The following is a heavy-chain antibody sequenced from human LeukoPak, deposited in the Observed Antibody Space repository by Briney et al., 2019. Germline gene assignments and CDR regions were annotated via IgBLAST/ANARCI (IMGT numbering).Heavy chain of an antibody. D-gene: IGHD5-24*01. J-gene: IGHJ4*02. CDR2: IKHDGSEK. CDR1: GFIFTNYF. Sequence: GGSLRLSCAASGFIFTNYFMSWVCQAPGKGLEWVASIKHDGSEKYYVDSVRGRFTISRDNTMNSLYLQMNSLRAEDTAIYYCTRVGYIDEGIDYWGQGTLVTVSS. V-gene: IGHV3-7*04. CDR3: TRVGYIDEGIDY.